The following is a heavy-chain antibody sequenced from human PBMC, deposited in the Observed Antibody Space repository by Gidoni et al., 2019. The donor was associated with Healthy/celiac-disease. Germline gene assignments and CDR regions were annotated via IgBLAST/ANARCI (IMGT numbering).Heavy chain of an antibody. V-gene: IGHV3-21*01. J-gene: IGHJ6*03. Sequence: EVQLVESGGGLVKPGGSLRLSCAASGFTFRSYSMNWVRQAPGKGLEWVSSISSSSSYIYYADSVKGRFTISRDNAKNSLYLQMNSLRAEDTAVYYCARDLPSSGWYDPRLDYYYYMDVWGKGTTVTVSS. CDR3: ARDLPSSGWYDPRLDYYYYMDV. CDR1: GFTFRSYS. D-gene: IGHD6-19*01. CDR2: ISSSSSYI.